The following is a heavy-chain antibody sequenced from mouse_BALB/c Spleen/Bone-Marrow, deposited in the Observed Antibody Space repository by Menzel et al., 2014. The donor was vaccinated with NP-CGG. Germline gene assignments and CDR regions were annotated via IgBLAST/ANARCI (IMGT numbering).Heavy chain of an antibody. CDR1: GFSLSTSGMG. CDR3: ARRGVYYDYDWFAY. V-gene: IGHV8-12*01. Sequence: QVTLKVSGPGILQPSQTLSLTCSFSGFSLSTSGMGVSWIRQPSGKGLEWLAHIYWDDDKRYNPSLKSRLTISKDTSRNQVFLKISSVDTAETATYYCARRGVYYDYDWFAYWGQGTLVTVSA. J-gene: IGHJ3*01. D-gene: IGHD2-4*01. CDR2: IYWDDDK.